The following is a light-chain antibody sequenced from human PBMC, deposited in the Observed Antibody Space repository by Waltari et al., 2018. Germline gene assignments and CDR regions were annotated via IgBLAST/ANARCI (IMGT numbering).Light chain of an antibody. V-gene: IGKV3-11*01. CDR3: QQRYNFGT. CDR2: DAS. J-gene: IGKJ2*02. CDR1: QSVSRH. Sequence: EIVLTQSPATLSLSPGERATLSCRASQSVSRHLAWYQQKTGQAPRLLIYDASSRATGIPARFSGSGSGTDFTLTISSLEPEDFAVYYCQQRYNFGTFGQGTKLEIK.